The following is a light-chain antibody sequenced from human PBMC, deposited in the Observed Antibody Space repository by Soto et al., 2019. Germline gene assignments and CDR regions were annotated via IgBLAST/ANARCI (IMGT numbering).Light chain of an antibody. J-gene: IGKJ4*01. Sequence: EIVMTESPATLSVSPGERATLSCRARQSVSSNLAWDQQTPGQAPRLLTYGASTRATGIPARFSGSGSGTDFPLTISRLEPEDFAVYYCQQYGSSPLTFGGGTKVDIK. CDR1: QSVSSN. CDR2: GAS. V-gene: IGKV3-15*01. CDR3: QQYGSSPLT.